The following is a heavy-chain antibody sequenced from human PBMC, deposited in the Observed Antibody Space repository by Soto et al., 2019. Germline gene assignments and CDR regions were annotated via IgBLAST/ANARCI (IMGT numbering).Heavy chain of an antibody. D-gene: IGHD6-13*01. CDR2: INQDGSVK. J-gene: IGHJ4*02. CDR1: GFTFSRYW. V-gene: IGHV3-7*04. Sequence: EVQLVESGGGLVQPGESLRLSCAASGFTFSRYWMSWVRQAPGRGLEWLANINQDGSVKYYVDSMKGRFTISRDNARNSLYLQMITLRAEDTAVYYCARVGYSSSCFDYWGQGTLVTVSS. CDR3: ARVGYSSSCFDY.